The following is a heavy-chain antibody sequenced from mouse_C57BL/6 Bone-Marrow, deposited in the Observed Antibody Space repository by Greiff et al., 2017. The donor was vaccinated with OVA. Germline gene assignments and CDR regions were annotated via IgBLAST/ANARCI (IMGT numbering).Heavy chain of an antibody. CDR3: TLLYYDGMGFAY. CDR1: GFTFSDAW. Sequence: EVQGVESGGGLVQPGGSMKLSCAASGFTFSDAWMDWVRQSTEKGLEWVAEIRNTANHHATYYAESVKGRFTISRDDSKSRVYLQMNSLRAEDTGIYYCTLLYYDGMGFAYWGQGTLVTVSA. D-gene: IGHD1-1*01. J-gene: IGHJ3*01. CDR2: IRNTANHHAT. V-gene: IGHV6-6*01.